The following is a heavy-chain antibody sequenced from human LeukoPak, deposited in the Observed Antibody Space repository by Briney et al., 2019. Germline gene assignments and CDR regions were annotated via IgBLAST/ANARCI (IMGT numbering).Heavy chain of an antibody. J-gene: IGHJ4*02. CDR1: GGSISSYY. D-gene: IGHD3-22*01. CDR2: INHSGST. Sequence: SETLSLTCTVSGGSISSYYWSWIRQSPGKGLEWIGEINHSGSTNYNPSLKSRVTISVDTSKNQFSLKLSSVTAADTAVYYCSRRYYYDSSGLKTYDYWGQGTLVTVSS. CDR3: SRRYYYDSSGLKTYDY. V-gene: IGHV4-34*01.